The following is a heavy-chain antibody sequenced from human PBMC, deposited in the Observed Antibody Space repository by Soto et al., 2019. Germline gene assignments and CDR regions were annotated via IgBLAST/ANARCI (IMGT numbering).Heavy chain of an antibody. D-gene: IGHD3-10*01. J-gene: IGHJ4*02. CDR3: AKHFVNGEVDY. Sequence: EVQLLESGGGLVQPGGSLRLSCAASGFTFSTYAMSWVRQPPGRGLEWVSIVSDGGSDAFYADSVKGRFAISRDSSKNTLYLQMNSLTAEDTGVYYCAKHFVNGEVDYWGQGTPVTVSS. CDR2: VSDGGSDA. V-gene: IGHV3-23*01. CDR1: GFTFSTYA.